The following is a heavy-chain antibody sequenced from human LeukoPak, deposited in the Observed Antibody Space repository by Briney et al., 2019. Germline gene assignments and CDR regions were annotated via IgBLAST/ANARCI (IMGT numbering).Heavy chain of an antibody. CDR2: ISYDGSNK. Sequence: GGSLRLSCAASGFTFSSYAMHWVRQAPGKGLEWVAVISYDGSNKYYADSVKGRFTISRDNSKNTLYLQMNSLRAEDTAVYYCARILAAGIAYYYYDMDVWGQGTTVTVSS. J-gene: IGHJ6*02. V-gene: IGHV3-30-3*01. CDR3: ARILAAGIAYYYYDMDV. CDR1: GFTFSSYA. D-gene: IGHD6-13*01.